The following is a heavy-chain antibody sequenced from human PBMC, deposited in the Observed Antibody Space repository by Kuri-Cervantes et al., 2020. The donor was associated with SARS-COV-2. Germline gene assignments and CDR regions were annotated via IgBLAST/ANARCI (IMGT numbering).Heavy chain of an antibody. V-gene: IGHV4-34*01. Sequence: SETLSLTCAVYGGSFSGFYWSWIRQAPGKGLEWIGEINHSGSANYSPSLKSRVAISVDTSKNQFSLKLSSVTAADTAVYYCARRLSTSFGLGSVGYFDYWGQGTLVTVSS. D-gene: IGHD2-2*01. CDR3: ARRLSTSFGLGSVGYFDY. J-gene: IGHJ4*02. CDR2: INHSGSA. CDR1: GGSFSGFY.